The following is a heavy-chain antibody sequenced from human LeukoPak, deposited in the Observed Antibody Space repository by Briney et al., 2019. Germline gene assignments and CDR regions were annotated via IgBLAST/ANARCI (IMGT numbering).Heavy chain of an antibody. V-gene: IGHV4-59*08. CDR1: GGSISSYY. D-gene: IGHD1-14*01. CDR3: ARGPFGKNDY. J-gene: IGHJ4*02. Sequence: SETLSLTCTVSGGSISSYYWSWIRQPPRKGLEWIGYIYYSGSTNYNPSLKSRVTISVDTSKNQFSLKLSSVTAADTAVYYCARGPFGKNDYWGQGTLVTVSS. CDR2: IYYSGST.